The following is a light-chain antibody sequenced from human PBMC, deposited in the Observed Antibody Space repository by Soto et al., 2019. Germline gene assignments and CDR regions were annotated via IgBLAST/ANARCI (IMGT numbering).Light chain of an antibody. Sequence: DIQMTQSPSSVSASVRDRVTITCRASQGISSWLAWYQQVPGKAPKLLIYAAATLQSGVSSRFSGSYSGTDFTLTISSLQPEDFATYYCQQTDTYPYTFGQGTKVEIK. CDR3: QQTDTYPYT. CDR1: QGISSW. J-gene: IGKJ2*01. V-gene: IGKV1D-12*01. CDR2: AAA.